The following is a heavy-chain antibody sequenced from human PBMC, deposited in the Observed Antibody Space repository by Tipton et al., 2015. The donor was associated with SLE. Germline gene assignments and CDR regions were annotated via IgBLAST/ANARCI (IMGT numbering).Heavy chain of an antibody. CDR3: VRIYCSASDCFSSRFDP. D-gene: IGHD2-15*01. CDR1: GGPINSSNSY. J-gene: IGHJ5*02. CDR2: IPHTGRT. V-gene: IGHV4-39*07. Sequence: TLSLTCTLSGGPINSSNSYWAWIRQPPGKGLEWIGSIPHTGRTYYNPSLKSRLTLSVDASKRQFSMMLTSVTAADTAIYYCVRIYCSASDCFSSRFDPWGQGTLVTVSS.